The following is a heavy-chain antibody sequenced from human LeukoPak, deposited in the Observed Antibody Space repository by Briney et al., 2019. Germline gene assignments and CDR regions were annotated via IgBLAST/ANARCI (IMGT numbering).Heavy chain of an antibody. CDR3: TRWLQPYFGESYFDY. CDR1: GGSISSYY. Sequence: SETLSLTCTVSGGSISSYYWSWIRQPPGKGLEWIGYIYYSGSTNYNPSLKSRVTISVDTSKNQFSLKLSSVTAADTAVYYCTRWLQPYFGESYFDYWGQGILVTVSS. CDR2: IYYSGST. J-gene: IGHJ4*02. D-gene: IGHD3-10*01. V-gene: IGHV4-59*08.